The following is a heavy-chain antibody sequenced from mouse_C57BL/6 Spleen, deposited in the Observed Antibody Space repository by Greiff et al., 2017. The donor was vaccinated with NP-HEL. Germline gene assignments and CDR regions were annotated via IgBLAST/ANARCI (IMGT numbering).Heavy chain of an antibody. D-gene: IGHD2-4*01. V-gene: IGHV1-64*01. Sequence: QVQLQQPGAELVKPGASVKLSCKASGYTFTSYWMHWVKQRPGQGLEWIGMIHPNSGSTNYNEKFKSKATLTVDKSSSTAYMQLSSLTSEDSAVYYCANYDGVYYYAMDYWGQGTSVTVSS. CDR2: IHPNSGST. CDR1: GYTFTSYW. J-gene: IGHJ4*01. CDR3: ANYDGVYYYAMDY.